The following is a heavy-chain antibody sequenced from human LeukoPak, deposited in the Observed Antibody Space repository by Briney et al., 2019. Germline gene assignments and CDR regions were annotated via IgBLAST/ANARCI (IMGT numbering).Heavy chain of an antibody. V-gene: IGHV4-59*01. D-gene: IGHD2-2*01. CDR2: IYYSGST. Sequence: SETLSLTCTVSGGSISSYYWSWIRQPPGKGLEWIGYIYYSGSTNYNPSLKSRVTISVDTSKNQFSLKLSSVTAADTAVYYCARVQYCSSTSCYATPNAFDYWGQGTLVTVSS. CDR3: ARVQYCSSTSCYATPNAFDY. CDR1: GGSISSYY. J-gene: IGHJ4*02.